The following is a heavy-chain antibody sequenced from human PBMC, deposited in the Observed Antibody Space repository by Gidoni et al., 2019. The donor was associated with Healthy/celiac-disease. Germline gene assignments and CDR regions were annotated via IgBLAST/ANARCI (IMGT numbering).Heavy chain of an antibody. CDR3: ANARDFWSGYYYYFDY. V-gene: IGHV3-23*01. Sequence: EVQLLESGGGLVQPGGSLRLSCAASGFTFSSYAMSWVRQAPGKGLEWFSAIGGSGGSTYYADSVKGRFTISRDNSKNTVYLQMKSLRAEDTAVYYCANARDFWSGYYYYFDYWGQGTLVTVSS. J-gene: IGHJ4*02. D-gene: IGHD3-3*01. CDR1: GFTFSSYA. CDR2: IGGSGGST.